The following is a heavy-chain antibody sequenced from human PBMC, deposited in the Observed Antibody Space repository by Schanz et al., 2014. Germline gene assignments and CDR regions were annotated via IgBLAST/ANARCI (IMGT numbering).Heavy chain of an antibody. J-gene: IGHJ4*02. CDR1: GFTFNDYY. V-gene: IGHV3-11*06. Sequence: QVQLVESGGGLVKPGGSLRLSCTASGFTFNDYYMKWIRRAPGKGLEWVSDISSTGSYREYADSVKGRFTISRDNSKNTLYLRMISLRAEDTAMFYCAREIPAGGHFDYWGQGTLVSVSS. D-gene: IGHD2-15*01. CDR3: AREIPAGGHFDY. CDR2: ISSTGSYR.